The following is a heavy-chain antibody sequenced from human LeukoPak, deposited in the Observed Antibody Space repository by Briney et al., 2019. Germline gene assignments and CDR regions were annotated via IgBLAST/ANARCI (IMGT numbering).Heavy chain of an antibody. D-gene: IGHD6-19*01. CDR2: IGCSGDNT. CDR1: GFTFNKYA. J-gene: IGHJ4*02. CDR3: AKVAYEQGLALRYYFDY. V-gene: IGHV3-23*01. Sequence: PGGSLTLSCVASGFTFNKYAMGWVRQAPGMWREWVSAIGCSGDNTYYGGSVKGWLTMSRDTSKNTMYLQMNSPRAEDTAIYYCAKVAYEQGLALRYYFDYWGQGTLVTVSS.